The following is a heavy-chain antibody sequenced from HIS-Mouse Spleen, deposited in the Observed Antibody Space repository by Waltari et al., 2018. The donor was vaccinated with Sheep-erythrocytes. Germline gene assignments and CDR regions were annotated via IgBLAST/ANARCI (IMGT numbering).Heavy chain of an antibody. V-gene: IGHV4-39*07. CDR1: GGSISSSSYY. Sequence: QLQLQESGPGLVKPSETLSLTCTVSGGSISSSSYYWGWIRQPPGKGLEWIESIYYSGSTYYNPSLKSLVTISGDTSKNQFALKLSSVTAADTAVYYCARDRGDCSSTSCYYYYYGMDVWGQGTTVTVSS. D-gene: IGHD2-2*01. CDR3: ARDRGDCSSTSCYYYYYGMDV. CDR2: IYYSGST. J-gene: IGHJ6*02.